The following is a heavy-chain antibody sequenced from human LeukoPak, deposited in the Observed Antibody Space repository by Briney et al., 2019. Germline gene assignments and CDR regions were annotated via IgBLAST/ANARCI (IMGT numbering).Heavy chain of an antibody. CDR1: GGSFSGYY. CDR2: INHSGST. Sequence: SETLSLTCAVYGGSFSGYYWSWIRQPPGKGLEWIGEINHSGSTNYNPSLKSRVTISVDTSKNQFSLKLSSVTAADTAVYYCARNMESRGRGYETYYDYVWGSYRSEPFDYWGQGTLVTVSS. V-gene: IGHV4-34*01. D-gene: IGHD3-16*02. CDR3: ARNMESRGRGYETYYDYVWGSYRSEPFDY. J-gene: IGHJ4*02.